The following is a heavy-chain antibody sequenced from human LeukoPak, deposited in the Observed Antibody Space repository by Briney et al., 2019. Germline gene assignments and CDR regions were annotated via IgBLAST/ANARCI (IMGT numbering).Heavy chain of an antibody. CDR2: ISYDGSDK. Sequence: VGSLRLSCTASGFTFSTYAMHWGRQGPGKGLECMSVISYDGSDKYYIASVQGRFTISRDNSKNTLYLQMNSLRTEDTALYYCARESGNYSYLFDSWGQGTLVTVSS. D-gene: IGHD1-26*01. J-gene: IGHJ4*02. CDR3: ARESGNYSYLFDS. V-gene: IGHV3-30-3*01. CDR1: GFTFSTYA.